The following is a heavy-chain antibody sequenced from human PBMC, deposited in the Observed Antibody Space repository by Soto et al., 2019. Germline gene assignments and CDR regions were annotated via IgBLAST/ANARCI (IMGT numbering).Heavy chain of an antibody. CDR2: IYTSGST. J-gene: IGHJ4*02. CDR1: GGSISSYY. V-gene: IGHV4-4*07. CDR3: ARDLKFGQADY. Sequence: TSETLSLTCTVSGGSISSYYWTWIRQPSGKGLEWIGRIYTSGSTNYNPSLKSRVTMSVDTSKNQFSLKLSSVTAADTAVYYCARDLKFGQADYWGQGXQVTVYS. D-gene: IGHD3-10*01.